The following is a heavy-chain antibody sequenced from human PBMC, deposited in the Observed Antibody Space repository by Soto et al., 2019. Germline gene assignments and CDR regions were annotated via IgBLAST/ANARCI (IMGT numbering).Heavy chain of an antibody. CDR2: INHSGST. V-gene: IGHV4-34*01. Sequence: SETLSLTCAVYGGSFSGYYWSWIRQPPGKGLERIGEINHSGSTNYNPSLKSRVTISVDTSKNQFSLKLSSVTAADTAVYYCARGPRIIAARPGSYYYYYMDVWGKGTTVTVSS. CDR1: GGSFSGYY. CDR3: ARGPRIIAARPGSYYYYYMDV. D-gene: IGHD6-6*01. J-gene: IGHJ6*03.